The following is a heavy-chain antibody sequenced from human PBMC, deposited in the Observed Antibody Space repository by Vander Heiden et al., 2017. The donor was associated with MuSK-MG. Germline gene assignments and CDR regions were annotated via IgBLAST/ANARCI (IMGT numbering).Heavy chain of an antibody. CDR2: IYTSGST. J-gene: IGHJ4*02. V-gene: IGHV4-4*07. D-gene: IGHD2-21*01. Sequence: QVQLQESGPGLVQPSETLSLTCTVSGGSISSYYWSWIRQPAGKGLEWIGRIYTSGSTNYNPSLKSRVTMSVDTSKNQFSLKLSSVTAADTAVYYCARVAKDSFLWLTDYFDYWGQGTLVTVSS. CDR1: GGSISSYY. CDR3: ARVAKDSFLWLTDYFDY.